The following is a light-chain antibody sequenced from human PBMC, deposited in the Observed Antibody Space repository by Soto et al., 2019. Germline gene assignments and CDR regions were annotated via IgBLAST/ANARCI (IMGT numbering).Light chain of an antibody. CDR1: HDISTY. Sequence: DIQFTQSPSLLSSSVLERFTITCRASHDISTYLAWYQQKPGKAPKLMIYEASTLQSGVPSRFSGSGSGTDFTLTISSLQPEDFATYYCQQSYSTPLTFGGGTKVDIK. CDR3: QQSYSTPLT. CDR2: EAS. V-gene: IGKV1-39*01. J-gene: IGKJ4*01.